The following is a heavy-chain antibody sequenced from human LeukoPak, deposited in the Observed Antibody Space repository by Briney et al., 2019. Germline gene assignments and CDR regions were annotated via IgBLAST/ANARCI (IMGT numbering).Heavy chain of an antibody. CDR2: IYFSGST. J-gene: IGHJ6*02. CDR3: ARQTGSYGMDV. D-gene: IGHD1-14*01. V-gene: IGHV4-39*01. CDR1: GGSISGSSYY. Sequence: SETQSLTCTVSGGSISGSSYYWGWIRQPPGKGLEWIGSIYFSGSTYYNPSLKSRVTISVDASKNQFSLKLSSVTAADTAVYYCARQTGSYGMDVWGQGTTVTVSS.